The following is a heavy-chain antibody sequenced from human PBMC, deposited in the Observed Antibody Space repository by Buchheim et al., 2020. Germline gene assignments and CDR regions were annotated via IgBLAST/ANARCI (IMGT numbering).Heavy chain of an antibody. V-gene: IGHV3-11*01. CDR1: GFSFSDYY. D-gene: IGHD2-15*01. CDR3: ARDYHSRGVSSPFQH. J-gene: IGHJ1*01. CDR2: ISSSGSTI. Sequence: QVRLVESGGGMVKPGASLRLSCAASGFSFSDYYMSWIRQAPGKGLEWISYISSSGSTIYYADSVKGRFTISRDNARTTVYLQMNSLRADDTAVYFCARDYHSRGVSSPFQHWGQGTL.